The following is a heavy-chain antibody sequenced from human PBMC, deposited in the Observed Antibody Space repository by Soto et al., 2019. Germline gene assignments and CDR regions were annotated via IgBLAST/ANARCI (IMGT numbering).Heavy chain of an antibody. Sequence: SQTLSLTCTVSGGSVSIGSYYWSWIRQPPGKGLEWIGYIYYSGSTNYNPSPKSRVSILVDTSKNRFSLKLSSVTAADTAVYYCARGDYGGSYDYWGQGTLVTVSS. J-gene: IGHJ4*02. CDR3: ARGDYGGSYDY. CDR1: GGSVSIGSYY. V-gene: IGHV4-61*01. CDR2: IYYSGST. D-gene: IGHD4-17*01.